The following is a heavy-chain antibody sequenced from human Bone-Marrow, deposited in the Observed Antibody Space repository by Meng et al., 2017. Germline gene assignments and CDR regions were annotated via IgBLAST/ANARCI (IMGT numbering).Heavy chain of an antibody. J-gene: IGHJ4*02. CDR3: ARGGHGGDNPDY. D-gene: IGHD2-21*02. Sequence: GESLKISCAASGFTFSSYWMSWVRQAPGKGLEFVANIKQDGRDIYYVDSVKGRFTIFRDNAKNSLYLQMNSLRAEDTAVYFCARGGHGGDNPDYWGQGTLVTVSS. V-gene: IGHV3-7*01. CDR1: GFTFSSYW. CDR2: IKQDGRDI.